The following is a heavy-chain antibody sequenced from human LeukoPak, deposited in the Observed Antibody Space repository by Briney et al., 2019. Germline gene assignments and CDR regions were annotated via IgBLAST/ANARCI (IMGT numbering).Heavy chain of an antibody. CDR1: GYSFNAYG. V-gene: IGHV1-18*01. CDR2: LDSYNGIT. CDR3: ARGRWLEGSDY. Sequence: ASVKVSCKASGYSFNAYGICWGRQAPGQGLEWMGWLDSYNGITKSAPKFQGRVTMTTDTSTTTVYMELRNLRSDDTAVYYCARGRWLEGSDYWGQGSLVIVSS. D-gene: IGHD5-12*01. J-gene: IGHJ4*02.